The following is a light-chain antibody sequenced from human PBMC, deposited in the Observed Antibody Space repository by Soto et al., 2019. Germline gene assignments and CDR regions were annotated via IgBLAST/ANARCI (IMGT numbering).Light chain of an antibody. CDR3: QQYNSYPWT. CDR1: QSISSW. Sequence: DIQMTQSPSTLSASVGDRVTITCRASQSISSWLAWYQQKPGKAPNLLIYKASSLESGVPLRFSGSGSGTECTLTISSLQPDDFATYYCQQYNSYPWTFGQGTKVEIK. V-gene: IGKV1-5*03. J-gene: IGKJ1*01. CDR2: KAS.